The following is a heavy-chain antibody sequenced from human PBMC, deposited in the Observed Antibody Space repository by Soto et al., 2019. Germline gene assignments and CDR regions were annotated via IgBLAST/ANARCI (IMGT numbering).Heavy chain of an antibody. V-gene: IGHV3-23*01. J-gene: IGHJ4*02. D-gene: IGHD5-18*01. CDR1: GFSFSSYA. CDR3: APGADTNQVRLG. Sequence: EVQLLESGGALVQPGGSLRLSCAASGFSFSSYAMGWVRQAPGKGLEWVSSIDSGGTTFYADSVKGRFTISRDNSKSTQYLQMNSLTAENTAVYYCAPGADTNQVRLGWGQGTLVTVSS. CDR2: IDSGGTT.